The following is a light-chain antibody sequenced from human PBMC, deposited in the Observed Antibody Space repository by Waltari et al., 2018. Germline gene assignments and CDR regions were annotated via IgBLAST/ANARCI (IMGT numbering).Light chain of an antibody. CDR3: ASWDDSLNGHWV. V-gene: IGLV1-44*01. CDR1: ASNIGGNL. J-gene: IGLJ3*02. CDR2: RSD. Sequence: QAVLTQPPSASGTPGQRVTISCSGRASNIGGNLVTWYQQLPGKAPKLLIYRSDQRPSGVPDRFSGSKTGTSASLAISGLQSDDEADYFCASWDDSLNGHWVFGGGTKVTVL.